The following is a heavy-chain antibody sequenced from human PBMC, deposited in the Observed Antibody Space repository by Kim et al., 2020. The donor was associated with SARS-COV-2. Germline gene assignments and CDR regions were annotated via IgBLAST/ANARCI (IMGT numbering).Heavy chain of an antibody. Sequence: SETLSLTCAVYGGSFSGYYWSWIRQPPGKGLEWIGEINHSGSTNYNPSLKSRVTISVDTSKNQFSLKLSSVTAADTAVYYCARGAYYDFWSGYYTENHKNYYYGMDVWGQGTTVTVSS. J-gene: IGHJ6*02. CDR1: GGSFSGYY. CDR2: INHSGST. CDR3: ARGAYYDFWSGYYTENHKNYYYGMDV. V-gene: IGHV4-34*01. D-gene: IGHD3-3*01.